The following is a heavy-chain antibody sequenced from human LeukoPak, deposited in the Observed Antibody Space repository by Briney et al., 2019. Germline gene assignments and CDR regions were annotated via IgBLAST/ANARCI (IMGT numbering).Heavy chain of an antibody. CDR3: ARDGGSYDQFDY. J-gene: IGHJ4*02. V-gene: IGHV3-21*01. CDR2: ISSSSSYI. CDR1: GFTFSSYS. D-gene: IGHD1-26*01. Sequence: PGGSLRLSCAASGFTFSSYSMNWVRQAPGKGLEWVSSISSSSSYIYYTDSVKGRFTISRDNAKKSLYLQMNSLRAEDTAVYYCARDGGSYDQFDYWGQGTLVTVSS.